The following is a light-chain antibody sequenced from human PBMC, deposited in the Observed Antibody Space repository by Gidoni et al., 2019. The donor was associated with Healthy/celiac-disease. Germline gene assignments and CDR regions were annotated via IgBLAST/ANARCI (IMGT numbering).Light chain of an antibody. Sequence: DIQMTQSPSTLSASVGDRVTITCRASQSISSWLAWYQQKPGKAPKLLIYYASSLERGVPSRFSGSCSGTEFTLTISSLQPDDFATYYCQQYNSFPLTFGGGTKVEIK. CDR2: YAS. V-gene: IGKV1-5*01. CDR1: QSISSW. J-gene: IGKJ4*01. CDR3: QQYNSFPLT.